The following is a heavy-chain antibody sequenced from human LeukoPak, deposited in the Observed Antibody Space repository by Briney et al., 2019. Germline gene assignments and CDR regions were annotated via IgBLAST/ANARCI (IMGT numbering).Heavy chain of an antibody. Sequence: SETLSLTCTVSGDSVTTYYWSWIRQPPGKGLEWLGYVYYSGSATYNPSLKSRVTISVDTSKNQFSLKLSSVTAADTAVYYCARDRTSNYDFWSGYYPPGMYYFDYWGQGTLVTVSS. CDR1: GDSVTTYY. CDR3: ARDRTSNYDFWSGYYPPGMYYFDY. J-gene: IGHJ4*02. V-gene: IGHV4-59*02. CDR2: VYYSGSA. D-gene: IGHD3-3*01.